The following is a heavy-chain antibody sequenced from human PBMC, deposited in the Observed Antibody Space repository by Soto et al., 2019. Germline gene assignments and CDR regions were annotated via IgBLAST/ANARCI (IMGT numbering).Heavy chain of an antibody. Sequence: QVQLVQSGAEVKKPGASVKVSCKASGYTFTSYDINWVRQATGQGLEWMGWMNPNSGNTGYAQKFQGRVTMTRNTXIXTXXMELSTLRSEDTAVYYCARGNIVLVPAASGEDLDYWGQGTLVTVSS. CDR3: ARGNIVLVPAASGEDLDY. CDR1: GYTFTSYD. CDR2: MNPNSGNT. J-gene: IGHJ4*02. D-gene: IGHD2-2*01. V-gene: IGHV1-8*01.